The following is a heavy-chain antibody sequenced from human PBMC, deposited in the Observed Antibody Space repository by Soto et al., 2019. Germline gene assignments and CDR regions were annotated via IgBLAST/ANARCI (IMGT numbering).Heavy chain of an antibody. CDR2: INTDGSDT. CDR1: GFTFSNYW. CDR3: AKGRAVGTD. D-gene: IGHD2-21*02. J-gene: IGHJ4*02. Sequence: VQLVESGGGLVQPGGSLRLSCAASGFTFSNYWMHWVRQAPGKGLVWLSRINTDGSDTFYADSVKGRFTISGDNPKKTLYLQMSSLRADDTAVYYCAKGRAVGTDWGQGTLVTVSS. V-gene: IGHV3-74*01.